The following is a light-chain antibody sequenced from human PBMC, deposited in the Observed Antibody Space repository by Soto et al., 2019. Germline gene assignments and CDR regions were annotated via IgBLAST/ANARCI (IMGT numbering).Light chain of an antibody. CDR1: QSVTGK. J-gene: IGKJ1*01. CDR2: GAS. CDR3: QQYNDWPRT. Sequence: EIVMTQSPATLSVSPGERATLSCRASQSVTGKLAWYQQRPGQAPRLLIYGASTRSTGIPARFSGSGSGTEFTLTLSSLQSEDFAIYYCQQYNDWPRTFGQGTKVEIK. V-gene: IGKV3-15*01.